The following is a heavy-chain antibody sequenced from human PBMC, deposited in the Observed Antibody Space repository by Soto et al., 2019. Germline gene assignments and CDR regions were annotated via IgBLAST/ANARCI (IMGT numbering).Heavy chain of an antibody. V-gene: IGHV4-61*01. CDR1: GDSVTFGHHY. J-gene: IGHJ6*02. CDR2: IFFPGAT. D-gene: IGHD3-10*01. Sequence: QVQLQESGPGLVKPSETLSLICVVSGDSVTFGHHYWTWIRQPPGKGLEWIGHIFFPGATNYSPSLKGRVTMSVDTSKSRFSLSLTSVTAADSAIYYCARGRADSAGSSLGRRMDVWGQWTTVTVSS. CDR3: ARGRADSAGSSLGRRMDV.